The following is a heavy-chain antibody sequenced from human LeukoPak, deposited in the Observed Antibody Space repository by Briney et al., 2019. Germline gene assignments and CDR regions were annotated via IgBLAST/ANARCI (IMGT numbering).Heavy chain of an antibody. J-gene: IGHJ4*02. D-gene: IGHD2-2*01. V-gene: IGHV4-59*01. CDR1: SDSINSYY. Sequence: SETLSLTCTVSSDSINSYYWSWIRQPPGKGLEWIGYIYYSGSTNYNPSLKSRVTMSVDTSKKQFSLKLSSVTAADTAVYYCARGGVVPAARFDYWGQGTLVIVSS. CDR2: IYYSGST. CDR3: ARGGVVPAARFDY.